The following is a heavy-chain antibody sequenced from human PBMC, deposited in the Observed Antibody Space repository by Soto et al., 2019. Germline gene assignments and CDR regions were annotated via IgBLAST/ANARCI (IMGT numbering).Heavy chain of an antibody. V-gene: IGHV1-2*04. CDR2: INPNRGGT. Sequence: ASVKVSCKASGYTFTGYYMHWARQAPGQGLEWMGWINPNRGGTNYAQKFQGWVTMTRDTSISTAYMELSRLRSDDTAVYYCARDLAVGATRYYYYGMDVWGQGTTVTVSS. J-gene: IGHJ6*02. CDR3: ARDLAVGATRYYYYGMDV. CDR1: GYTFTGYY. D-gene: IGHD1-26*01.